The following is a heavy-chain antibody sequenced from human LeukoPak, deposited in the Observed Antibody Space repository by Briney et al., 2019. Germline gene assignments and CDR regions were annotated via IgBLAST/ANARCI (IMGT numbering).Heavy chain of an antibody. CDR1: GGSISSSNW. D-gene: IGHD3-16*02. Sequence: SETLSLTCAVSGGSISSSNWWSWVRQPPGKGLEWIGEIYHSGSTNYNPSLKSRVTISVDKSKNQFSLKLSSVTAADTAVYYCARDRADYVWGSYRYHHYFDYWGQGTLVTVSS. CDR3: ARDRADYVWGSYRYHHYFDY. J-gene: IGHJ4*02. V-gene: IGHV4-4*02. CDR2: IYHSGST.